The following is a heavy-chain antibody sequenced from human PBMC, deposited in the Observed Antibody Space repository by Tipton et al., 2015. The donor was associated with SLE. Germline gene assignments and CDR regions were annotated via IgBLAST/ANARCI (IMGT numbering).Heavy chain of an antibody. CDR1: GFNFSSYR. CDR3: VKSGDEYQLLHFDY. V-gene: IGHV3-74*01. CDR2: INSDGSGT. J-gene: IGHJ4*02. D-gene: IGHD2-2*01. Sequence: SLRLSCAASGFNFSSYRMNWVRQAPGKGLVWVSRINSDGSGTSYADSVKGRFTISRDNAKNTLYLQMNSLRAEDTAVYYCVKSGDEYQLLHFDYWGQGTLVTVSS.